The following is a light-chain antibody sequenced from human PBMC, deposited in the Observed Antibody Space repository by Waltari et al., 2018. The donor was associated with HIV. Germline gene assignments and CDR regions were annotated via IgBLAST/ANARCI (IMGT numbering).Light chain of an antibody. V-gene: IGLV2-14*01. CDR1: TSDIGDYNY. CDR3: SSYTGITTLLYV. J-gene: IGLJ1*01. Sequence: QSALTQPASVSGSPGQSITISCTGITSDIGDYNYVSWYQQHSDKAPILIIYGVTQRPAGVSSRFSGSKSGNTAALTISGRQSEDEADYYCSSYTGITTLLYVFGSGTKVTVL. CDR2: GVT.